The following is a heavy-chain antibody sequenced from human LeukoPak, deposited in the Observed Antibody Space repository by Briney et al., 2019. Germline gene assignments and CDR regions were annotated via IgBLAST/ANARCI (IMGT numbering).Heavy chain of an antibody. Sequence: PGGSLRLSCAASGFTFSNYAMSWVRQAPGKGLEWVSSISSSSSYIYYADSVKGRFTISRDNAKNSLYLQMNSLRAEDTAVYYCARGGLGGVVVPAAMDYYYSGMDVWGKGTTVTVSS. V-gene: IGHV3-21*01. D-gene: IGHD2-2*01. J-gene: IGHJ6*04. CDR3: ARGGLGGVVVPAAMDYYYSGMDV. CDR1: GFTFSNYA. CDR2: ISSSSSYI.